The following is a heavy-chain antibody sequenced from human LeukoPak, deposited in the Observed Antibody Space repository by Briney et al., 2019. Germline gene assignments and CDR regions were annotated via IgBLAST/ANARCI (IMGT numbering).Heavy chain of an antibody. CDR1: GFTFSRYG. CDR2: IRYDGSNK. CDR3: AKDEVGDSSGYYSLDY. Sequence: GGSLRLSCAASGFTFSRYGMHWVRQAPGKVLEWVAFIRYDGSNKYYADSVKGRFTISRDNSKNTLYLQMNSLRAEDTAVYYCAKDEVGDSSGYYSLDYWGQGTLVTVSS. V-gene: IGHV3-30*02. J-gene: IGHJ4*02. D-gene: IGHD3-22*01.